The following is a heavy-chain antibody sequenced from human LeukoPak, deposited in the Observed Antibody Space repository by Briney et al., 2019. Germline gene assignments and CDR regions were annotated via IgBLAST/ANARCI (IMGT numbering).Heavy chain of an antibody. V-gene: IGHV3-73*01. Sequence: GGSLRLSCAASGFTFSGSAMHWVRQASGKGLEWVGRIRSKANSYATAYAASVKGRFTISRDGSKNTAYLQMNSLKTEDTAVYYCTRGLYSGSDAFDIWGQGTMVTVSS. CDR2: IRSKANSYAT. D-gene: IGHD1-26*01. CDR1: GFTFSGSA. CDR3: TRGLYSGSDAFDI. J-gene: IGHJ3*02.